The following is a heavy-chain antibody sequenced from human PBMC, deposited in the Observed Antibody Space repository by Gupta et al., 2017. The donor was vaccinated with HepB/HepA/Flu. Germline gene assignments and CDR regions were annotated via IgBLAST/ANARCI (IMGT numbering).Heavy chain of an antibody. CDR1: GFTFSSYG. V-gene: IGHV3-23*01. J-gene: IGHJ4*02. CDR2: ISGSGGST. CDR3: ESFLIGATMRSPFDY. D-gene: IGHD5-12*01. Sequence: EVQLLESGGGVVQPVASMRLSCAASGFTFSSYGMSWVCQAPGKGLEWVASISGSGGSTEYADSGKGRVTISRDNSKNTLDLQMNSLRAEDTAVYYCESFLIGATMRSPFDYGGQGTLVTVSS.